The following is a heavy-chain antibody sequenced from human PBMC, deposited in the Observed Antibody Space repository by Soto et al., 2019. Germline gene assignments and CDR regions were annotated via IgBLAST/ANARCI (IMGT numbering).Heavy chain of an antibody. V-gene: IGHV1-8*01. CDR2: MNPNSGNT. Sequence: ASVKVSCKASGYTFTSYDINWVRQATGQGLEWMGWMNPNSGNTGYAQKFQGRVTMARNTSISTAYMELSSLRSEDTAVYYCARATLDSDAFDIWGQGKMVTVSS. J-gene: IGHJ3*02. CDR3: ARATLDSDAFDI. CDR1: GYTFTSYD.